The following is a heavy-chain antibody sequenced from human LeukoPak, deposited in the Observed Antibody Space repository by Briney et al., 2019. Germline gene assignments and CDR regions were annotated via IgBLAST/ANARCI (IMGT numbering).Heavy chain of an antibody. CDR1: GAFVSVNY. J-gene: IGHJ3*01. CDR3: ARSPVGKGDPFDL. CDR2: FYAGGST. D-gene: IGHD1-26*01. V-gene: IGHV4-4*07. Sequence: PSETLSLTCSVSGAFVSVNYWSWIRQSAGKRLEWIVRFYAGGSTNYNPSLMGRVAVSVDESKNQFSLRLTSVTAADTAVYYCARSPVGKGDPFDLWGQGTMVTVSP.